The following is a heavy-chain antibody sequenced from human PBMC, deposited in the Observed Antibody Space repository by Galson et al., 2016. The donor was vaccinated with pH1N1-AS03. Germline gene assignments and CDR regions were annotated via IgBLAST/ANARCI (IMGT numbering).Heavy chain of an antibody. Sequence: QSRAELTKPGESLRISCKGSGFNFTSHWLSWVRQMPGNSLEWMGRIDPSDSYPNYSTSFKGHVTISGDKSINTAYLQWSSLKASDTAMYYWARLNYYDSSAYSGVHYWGQGTLVTVSS. D-gene: IGHD3-22*01. CDR3: ARLNYYDSSAYSGVHY. CDR1: GFNFTSHW. J-gene: IGHJ4*02. V-gene: IGHV5-10-1*01. CDR2: IDPSDSYP.